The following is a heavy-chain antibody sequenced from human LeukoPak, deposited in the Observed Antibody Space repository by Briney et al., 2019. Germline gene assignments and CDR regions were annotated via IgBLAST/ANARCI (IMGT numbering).Heavy chain of an antibody. CDR3: AREYGDNTAAHFDS. CDR1: GYTFTGYY. J-gene: IGHJ4*02. V-gene: IGHV1-2*02. D-gene: IGHD4/OR15-4a*01. Sequence: ASVKVSCKASGYTFTGYYISWVRQSPGQGLKCMGWINATTGVTNYAQKFSGRVTMTRDTSVTTAYMELSRLRSDDTAVSCCAREYGDNTAAHFDSWGQGTLVTVSS. CDR2: INATTGVT.